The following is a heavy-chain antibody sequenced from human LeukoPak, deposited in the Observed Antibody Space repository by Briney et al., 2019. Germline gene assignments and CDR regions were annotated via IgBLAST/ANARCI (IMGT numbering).Heavy chain of an antibody. D-gene: IGHD6-19*01. Sequence: GGSLRLFCAASGFTFSSYGMHWVRQAPGKGLEWVAVISYDGSNKYYADSVKGRFTISRDNSKNTLYLQMNSLRAEDTAVYYCAKITGYSSGWFDYWGQGTLVTVSS. J-gene: IGHJ4*02. CDR1: GFTFSSYG. V-gene: IGHV3-30*18. CDR2: ISYDGSNK. CDR3: AKITGYSSGWFDY.